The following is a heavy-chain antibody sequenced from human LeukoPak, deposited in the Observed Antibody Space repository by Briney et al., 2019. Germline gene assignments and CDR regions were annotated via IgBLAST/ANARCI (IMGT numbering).Heavy chain of an antibody. Sequence: SETLSLTCTISGGSIGADHWSWIRQPPGKGLEWIGYMSPSGSTNYTPSLKNRGTIFRDTSKNQFFLKLSAVTAADTAVYYCAKDRSINAFDIWGQGTVVTVSA. J-gene: IGHJ3*02. CDR3: AKDRSINAFDI. V-gene: IGHV4-59*01. CDR1: GGSIGADH. CDR2: MSPSGST. D-gene: IGHD2-21*01.